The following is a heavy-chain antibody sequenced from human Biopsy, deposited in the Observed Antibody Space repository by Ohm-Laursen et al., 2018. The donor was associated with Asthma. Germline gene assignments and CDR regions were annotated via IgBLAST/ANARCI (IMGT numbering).Heavy chain of an antibody. V-gene: IGHV4-59*01. CDR1: PGSINDYY. J-gene: IGHJ4*02. CDR2: VHSTGST. CDR3: ARATSTWSQSGPHYFDH. D-gene: IGHD6-13*01. Sequence: PSETLSLTCTVSPGSINDYYWNWIRQFPGKGLEWIGYVHSTGSTRFNPSLKSRLTISVDTSVDQVSLKLTSVTAADTAVYYCARATSTWSQSGPHYFDHWGQGTLVTVPS.